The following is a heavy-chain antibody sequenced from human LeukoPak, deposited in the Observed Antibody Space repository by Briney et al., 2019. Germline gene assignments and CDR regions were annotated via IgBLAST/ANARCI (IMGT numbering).Heavy chain of an antibody. J-gene: IGHJ4*02. D-gene: IGHD6-13*01. V-gene: IGHV3-43*02. CDR1: GFTFDDYA. CDR2: ISGDGGST. CDR3: ATPAIGIAAAGFDY. Sequence: GGSLRLSCAASGFTFDDYAMHSVSQAPGKGLEWVSLISGDGGSTYYADSVKGRFTISRDNSKNSLYLQMNSLRTEDTALYYCATPAIGIAAAGFDYWGQGTLVTVSS.